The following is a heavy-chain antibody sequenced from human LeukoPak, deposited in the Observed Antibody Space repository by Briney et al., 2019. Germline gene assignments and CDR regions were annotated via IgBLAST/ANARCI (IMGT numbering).Heavy chain of an antibody. V-gene: IGHV4-34*01. J-gene: IGHJ4*02. Sequence: PSETLSLTCAVYGGSFSGYYWSWIRQPPGKGLEWIGEINHSGSTNYNPSLKSRVTISVDTSKNQFSLKLSSVTAADTAVYYCARVSSSWYVRHYFDYWGQGTLVTVSS. D-gene: IGHD6-13*01. CDR1: GGSFSGYY. CDR2: INHSGST. CDR3: ARVSSSWYVRHYFDY.